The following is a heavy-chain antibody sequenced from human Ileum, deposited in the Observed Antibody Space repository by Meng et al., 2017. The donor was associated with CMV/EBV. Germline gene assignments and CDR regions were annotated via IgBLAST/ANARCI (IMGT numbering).Heavy chain of an antibody. CDR1: GFIFRLYG. CDR2: IRDDGSDI. Sequence: GESLKISCAASGFIFRLYGMHWVRQAPGKGLEWVSFIRDDGSDIRYADSVKGRFTISRDNSKSTVYLQMNSLTADDMAIYYCAKSFKDSDLWSDPWGQGTLVTVSS. V-gene: IGHV3-30*02. CDR3: AKSFKDSDLWSDP. J-gene: IGHJ5*02. D-gene: IGHD3-3*01.